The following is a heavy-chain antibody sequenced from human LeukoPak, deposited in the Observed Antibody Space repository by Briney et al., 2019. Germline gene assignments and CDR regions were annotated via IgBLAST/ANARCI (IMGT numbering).Heavy chain of an antibody. D-gene: IGHD1-26*01. CDR1: GGSTSSGSYY. CDR2: IYTSGST. Sequence: PSETLSLTCTVSGGSTSSGSYYWSWIRQPAGKGLEWIGRIYTSGSTNYNPSLKSRVTISVDTSKNQFSLKLSSVTAADTAVYYCARASEWELLFGGFHFDYWGQGTLVTVSS. V-gene: IGHV4-61*02. CDR3: ARASEWELLFGGFHFDY. J-gene: IGHJ4*02.